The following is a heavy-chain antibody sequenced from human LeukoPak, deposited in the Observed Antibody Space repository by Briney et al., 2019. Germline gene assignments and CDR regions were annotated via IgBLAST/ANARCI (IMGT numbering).Heavy chain of an antibody. CDR3: AKAPLGGYDFYEDDAFDI. CDR1: GFTVSSNY. J-gene: IGHJ3*02. Sequence: PGGSLRLSCAVSGFTVSSNYMNWVRQAPGKGLEWVSVISGSGGSTYYADSVKGRFTISRDNSKNTLYLQMNSLRAEDTAVYYCAKAPLGGYDFYEDDAFDIWGQGTMVTVSS. V-gene: IGHV3-23*01. CDR2: ISGSGGST. D-gene: IGHD5-12*01.